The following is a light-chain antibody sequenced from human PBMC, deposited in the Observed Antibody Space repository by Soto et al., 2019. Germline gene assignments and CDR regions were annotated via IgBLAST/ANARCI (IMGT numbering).Light chain of an antibody. CDR1: QSVSSSY. J-gene: IGKJ2*01. CDR2: SAS. V-gene: IGKV3-20*01. Sequence: EIVLTQSPGTLSLSPGERATLSCRASQSVSSSYLAWYQQKPGQAPRLLIYSASSRATGIPDRFSGSGSGTDFTLTISRLEPEEFAVYYCQQYGSSPNTFGQGTKLEIK. CDR3: QQYGSSPNT.